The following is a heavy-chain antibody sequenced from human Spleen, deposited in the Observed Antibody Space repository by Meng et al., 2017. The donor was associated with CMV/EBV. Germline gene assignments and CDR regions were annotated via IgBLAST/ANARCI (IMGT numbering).Heavy chain of an antibody. V-gene: IGHV1-24*01. D-gene: IGHD3-3*01. CDR2: FDREDGET. CDR3: TTRGGIWSGFHLYNWFDP. CDR1: GYTLTELS. J-gene: IGHJ5*02. Sequence: ASVKVSCKVSGYTLTELSMHWVRLAPGKGLEWLGGFDREDGETIYAQKFQGRVTVTEDTSTETVYMELRSLRLDDTAVYYCTTRGGIWSGFHLYNWFDPWGQGTRVTVSS.